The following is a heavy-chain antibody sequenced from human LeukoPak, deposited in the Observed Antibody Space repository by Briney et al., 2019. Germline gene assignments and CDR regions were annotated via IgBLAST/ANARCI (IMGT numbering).Heavy chain of an antibody. J-gene: IGHJ4*02. D-gene: IGHD3-10*01. CDR2: INSDGSST. Sequence: PRGSLRLSCAASGFTFSYYWMHWVRQAPVKGLVWVSRINSDGSSTNYADSVKGRFTISRDNAKNTLYLQMNSLRAEDTVVYYCARALAGSGSRSFDYWGQGTLVTVSS. CDR1: GFTFSYYW. V-gene: IGHV3-74*01. CDR3: ARALAGSGSRSFDY.